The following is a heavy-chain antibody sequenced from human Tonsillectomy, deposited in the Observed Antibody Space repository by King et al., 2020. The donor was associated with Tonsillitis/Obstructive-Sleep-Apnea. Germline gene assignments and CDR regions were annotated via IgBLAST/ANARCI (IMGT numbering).Heavy chain of an antibody. CDR1: GFTFSSYA. CDR3: AKEGNYYDSSGYHYYYYGMDV. Sequence: QLVQSGGGVVHPGRSLRLSCAASGFTFSSYAMHWVRQAPGKGLEWVAVISYDGSNKYYADSVKGRFTISRDNSKNTLYLQMNSLRAEDTAVYYCAKEGNYYDSSGYHYYYYGMDVWGQGTTVTVSS. D-gene: IGHD3-22*01. CDR2: ISYDGSNK. J-gene: IGHJ6*02. V-gene: IGHV3-30*18.